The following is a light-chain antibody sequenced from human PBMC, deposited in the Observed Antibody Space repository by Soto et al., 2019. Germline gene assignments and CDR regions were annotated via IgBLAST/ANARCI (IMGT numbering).Light chain of an antibody. J-gene: IGLJ2*01. V-gene: IGLV1-47*01. Sequence: QSVLTQPPSASGTPGQRVTISCSGSSSNIGFKYVFWYQQLPGTAPRLLIYRNVQRPTGVTDRFSGSKSGTSASLAISGLRSEAEADYHCAAWDDSLTGVVFGGGTKLTVL. CDR3: AAWDDSLTGVV. CDR2: RNV. CDR1: SSNIGFKY.